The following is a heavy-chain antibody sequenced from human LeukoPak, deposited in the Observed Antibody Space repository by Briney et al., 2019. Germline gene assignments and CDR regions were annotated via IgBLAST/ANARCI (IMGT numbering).Heavy chain of an antibody. CDR1: GFTFSDLY. CDR2: ISASSSYK. J-gene: IGHJ5*02. D-gene: IGHD3-10*01. V-gene: IGHV3-11*06. CDR3: ARSRGAMVRGVIITPINWFDP. Sequence: GGTLRLSCAASGFTFSDLYMSWIRQAPGKGREWVSYISASSSYKHYADSVKGRFTISRDNAKNSLYLQMNSPRAEDTALDYCARSRGAMVRGVIITPINWFDPWGQGTLVTVSS.